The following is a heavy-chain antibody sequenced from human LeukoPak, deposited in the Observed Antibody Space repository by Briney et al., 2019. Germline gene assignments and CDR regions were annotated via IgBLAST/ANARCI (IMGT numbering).Heavy chain of an antibody. CDR1: GFTFSSYW. Sequence: TGGSLRLSCAASGFTFSSYWMHWVRQAPGKGLVWVSRINSDGSSTSYADSVKGRFTISRDNAKNMVYLQMNSLRAEDTAVYYCIRDSSGYYGGFFYWGQGTLVTVSS. J-gene: IGHJ4*02. V-gene: IGHV3-74*01. CDR3: IRDSSGYYGGFFY. D-gene: IGHD3-22*01. CDR2: INSDGSST.